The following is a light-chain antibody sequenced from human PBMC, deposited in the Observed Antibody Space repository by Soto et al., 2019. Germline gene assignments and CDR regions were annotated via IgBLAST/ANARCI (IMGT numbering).Light chain of an antibody. Sequence: QSALTQPASVSGSPGQSITISCTGTSTDLGGYTYVSWYQHRPGKAPKLIIYEVSNRPSGVSNRFSGSKSVNTASLTISGLQIEDEADYYCASYTSSITLVFGGGTKVTVL. J-gene: IGLJ3*02. CDR1: STDLGGYTY. CDR2: EVS. CDR3: ASYTSSITLV. V-gene: IGLV2-14*01.